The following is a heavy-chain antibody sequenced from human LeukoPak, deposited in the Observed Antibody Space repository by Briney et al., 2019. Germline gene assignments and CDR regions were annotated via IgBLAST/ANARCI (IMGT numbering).Heavy chain of an antibody. D-gene: IGHD2-2*01. CDR3: ARLPAYCSSTSCYYDY. J-gene: IGHJ4*02. Sequence: PGGSLRLSCAASGFTFSDYYMSWIRQAPGKRLEWVSYIHSGGSPIYYADSVKGRFTISRDNAKNSLFLQMNSLRAEDTAVYYCARLPAYCSSTSCYYDYWGQGTLVTVSS. CDR1: GFTFSDYY. CDR2: IHSGGSPI. V-gene: IGHV3-11*04.